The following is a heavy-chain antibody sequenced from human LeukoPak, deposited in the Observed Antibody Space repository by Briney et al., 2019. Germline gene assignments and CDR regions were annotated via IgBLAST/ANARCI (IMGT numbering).Heavy chain of an antibody. Sequence: ASVKVSCKAPGYTFTSYYMHWVRQAPGQGLEWMGWINPNSGGTNYAQKFQGRVTMTRDTSISTAYMELSRLRSDDTAVYYCARVLGSSGWYDWFDPWGQGTLVTVSS. V-gene: IGHV1-2*02. CDR3: ARVLGSSGWYDWFDP. CDR2: INPNSGGT. CDR1: GYTFTSYY. J-gene: IGHJ5*02. D-gene: IGHD6-19*01.